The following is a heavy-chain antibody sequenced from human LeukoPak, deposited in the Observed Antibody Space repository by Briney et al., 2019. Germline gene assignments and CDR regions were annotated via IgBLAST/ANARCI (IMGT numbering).Heavy chain of an antibody. CDR3: AKDRSRHFDY. CDR1: GFTFSSYS. D-gene: IGHD2-2*01. V-gene: IGHV3-23*01. J-gene: IGHJ4*02. CDR2: ISGSGGST. Sequence: GGSLRLSCAASGFTFSSYSMNWVRQAPGKGLEWVSAISGSGGSTYYADSVKGRFTISRDNSKNTLYLQMNSLRAEDTAVYYCAKDRSRHFDYWGQGTLVTVSS.